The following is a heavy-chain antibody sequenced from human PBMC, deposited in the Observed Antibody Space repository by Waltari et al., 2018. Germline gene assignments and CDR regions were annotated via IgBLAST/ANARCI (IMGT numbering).Heavy chain of an antibody. CDR2: IYHSGST. J-gene: IGHJ1*01. CDR1: GYSISSGYY. V-gene: IGHV4-38-2*01. CDR3: ARVGPDCSGGSCYSAHFQH. Sequence: QVQLQESGPGLVKPSETLSLTCAVPGYSISSGYYWGWIRQPPGKGLEWIGSIYHSGSTYYNPSLKSRVTISVDTSKNQFSLKLSSVTAADTAVYYCARVGPDCSGGSCYSAHFQHWGQGTLVTVSS. D-gene: IGHD2-15*01.